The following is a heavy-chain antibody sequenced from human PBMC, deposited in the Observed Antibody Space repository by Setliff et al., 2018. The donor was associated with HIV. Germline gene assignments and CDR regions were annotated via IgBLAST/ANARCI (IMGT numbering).Heavy chain of an antibody. D-gene: IGHD6-13*01. CDR1: GFTFGSYE. V-gene: IGHV3-48*03. CDR2: ISGSGSPV. J-gene: IGHJ5*02. CDR3: AREPSIAASDTFGWLDP. Sequence: GGSLRLSCAASGFTFGSYEMNWVRQAPGKGLEWVSYISGSGSPVYYADPVKGRFTVSRNNANNSLYLQMDSLRAEDTAVYYCAREPSIAASDTFGWLDPWGQGTLVTVSS.